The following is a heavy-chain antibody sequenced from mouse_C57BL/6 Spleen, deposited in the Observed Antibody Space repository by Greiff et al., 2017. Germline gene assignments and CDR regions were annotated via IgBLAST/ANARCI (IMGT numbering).Heavy chain of an antibody. CDR3: AREGRGGYYAMDY. CDR2: INPYNGGT. J-gene: IGHJ4*01. Sequence: VQLQQSGPVLVKPGASVKMSCKASGYTFTDYYMNWVKQSHGKSLEWIGVINPYNGGTSYNQKFKGKATLTVDKSSSTAYMELNSLTSEDSAFYYCAREGRGGYYAMDYWGQGTSVTVSS. V-gene: IGHV1-19*01. CDR1: GYTFTDYY.